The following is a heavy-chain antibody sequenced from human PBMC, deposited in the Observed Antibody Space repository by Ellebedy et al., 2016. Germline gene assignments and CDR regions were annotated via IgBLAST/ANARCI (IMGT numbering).Heavy chain of an antibody. V-gene: IGHV4-59*01. D-gene: IGHD2-2*02. J-gene: IGHJ4*02. CDR2: IYYSGST. CDR3: AREKGLYSLNFDY. Sequence: SETLSLTCTVSGGSISSYYWSWIRQPPGKGLEWIGYIYYSGSTNYNPSLKSRVTISVDTSKNQFSLKLSSVTAADTAVYYCAREKGLYSLNFDYWGQGTLVTVSS. CDR1: GGSISSYY.